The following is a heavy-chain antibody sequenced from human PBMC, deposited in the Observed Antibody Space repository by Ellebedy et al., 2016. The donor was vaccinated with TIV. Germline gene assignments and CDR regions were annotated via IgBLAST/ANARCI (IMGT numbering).Heavy chain of an antibody. J-gene: IGHJ6*02. CDR2: IYSGGST. D-gene: IGHD3-22*01. CDR1: GLTVSSNF. CDR3: AKGVYDSSLSGLDV. Sequence: GESLKISXVASGLTVSSNFMNWVRQAPGKGLEWVSVIYSGGSTYYADSVKGRFSISRDNSKNTLYLQINTLRAEDTAVYYCAKGVYDSSLSGLDVWGQGTTVTVSS. V-gene: IGHV3-53*01.